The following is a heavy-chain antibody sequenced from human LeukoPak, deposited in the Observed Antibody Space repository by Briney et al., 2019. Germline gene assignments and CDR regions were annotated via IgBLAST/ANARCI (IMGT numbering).Heavy chain of an antibody. J-gene: IGHJ4*02. V-gene: IGHV1-69*05. D-gene: IGHD3-22*01. CDR1: GGTFSSYA. Sequence: SVKVSCKASGGTFSSYAISWVRQAPGQGLEWMGGIIPISGTANYAQKFQGRVAISTDESTSTAYMDLSSLRSEDTAVYYSARGFSYYDSSGYFAPLVYWGQGTLVTVSS. CDR3: ARGFSYYDSSGYFAPLVY. CDR2: IIPISGTA.